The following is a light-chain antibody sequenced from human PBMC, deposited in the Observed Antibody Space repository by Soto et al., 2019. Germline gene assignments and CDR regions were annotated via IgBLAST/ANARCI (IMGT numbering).Light chain of an antibody. J-gene: IGKJ2*01. Sequence: EIVMTQSPGTLSVSPGERATLSCRASQSVRSNLAWYQQKPGQAPRLLIYGASTRATGIPARFSGSGSGTELTLTISSLQSEDFAVYYCQQYNDWPGTFGQGTTLXVK. CDR2: GAS. CDR3: QQYNDWPGT. CDR1: QSVRSN. V-gene: IGKV3-15*01.